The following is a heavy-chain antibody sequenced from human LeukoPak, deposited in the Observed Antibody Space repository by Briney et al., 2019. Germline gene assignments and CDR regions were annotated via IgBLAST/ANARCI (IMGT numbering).Heavy chain of an antibody. V-gene: IGHV4-34*01. CDR1: GGSFSGYY. J-gene: IGHJ4*02. Sequence: SETLSLTCAVYGGSFSGYYWSWIRQPPGKGLEWIGEINHSGSTNYNPSLKSRVTISVDTPKNQFSLKLSSVTAADTAVYYCATTVVTKSSGVSYFDYWGQGTLVTVSS. CDR2: INHSGST. D-gene: IGHD4-23*01. CDR3: ATTVVTKSSGVSYFDY.